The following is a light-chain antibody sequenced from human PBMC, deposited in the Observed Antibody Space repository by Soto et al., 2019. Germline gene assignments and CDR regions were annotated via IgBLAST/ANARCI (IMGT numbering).Light chain of an antibody. J-gene: IGKJ1*01. CDR2: GAF. CDR1: QSVSSSY. V-gene: IGKV3-20*01. Sequence: EIVLTQSPGTLSLSPGERATLSCRASQSVSSSYVAWYQQKPGQAPRLLIYGAFSRASGIPDRFSGRGSGADFSLTISRLEPEDFAVYYCQHYGSSPAWTFGQGTKVEIK. CDR3: QHYGSSPAWT.